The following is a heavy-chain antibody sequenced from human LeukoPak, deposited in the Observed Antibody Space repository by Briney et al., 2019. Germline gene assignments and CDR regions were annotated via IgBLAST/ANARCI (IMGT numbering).Heavy chain of an antibody. V-gene: IGHV1-69*13. CDR3: ARVLHCSSTSCYDNWFDP. D-gene: IGHD2-2*01. CDR2: IIPIFGTA. J-gene: IGHJ5*02. Sequence: SVKVSCKASGGTFSSFAISWVRQAPGQGLEWMGGIIPIFGTANYAQKFQGRVTITADESTSTAYMELSSLRSEDTAVYYCARVLHCSSTSCYDNWFDPWGQGTLVTVSS. CDR1: GGTFSSFA.